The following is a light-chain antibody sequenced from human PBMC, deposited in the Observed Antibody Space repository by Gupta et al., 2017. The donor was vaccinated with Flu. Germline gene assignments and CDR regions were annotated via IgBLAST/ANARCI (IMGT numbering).Light chain of an antibody. V-gene: IGKV3-11*01. Sequence: EIVLTQSPATLSLSPGERATLSCRASQSVSSYLAWYQQKPGQAPRLLIYDASNRATGIPARFSGSGSGTDXTLTISXLEQEDFAVYYCQQRSNWPPYSFGXGTKLEIK. CDR2: DAS. CDR1: QSVSSY. J-gene: IGKJ2*03. CDR3: QQRSNWPPYS.